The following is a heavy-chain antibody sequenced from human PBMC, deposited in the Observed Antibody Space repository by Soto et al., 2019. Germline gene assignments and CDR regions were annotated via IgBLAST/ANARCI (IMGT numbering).Heavy chain of an antibody. J-gene: IGHJ4*02. Sequence: GGSLRLSCAASGFTFSSYAMSWVRQAPGKGLEWVSAISGSGGSTYYADSVKGRFTISRDNSKNTLYLQMNSLRAEDTAVYYCAKDLGCTNGVCQGGFDYWGQGTLVTVSS. CDR3: AKDLGCTNGVCQGGFDY. V-gene: IGHV3-23*01. D-gene: IGHD2-8*01. CDR2: ISGSGGST. CDR1: GFTFSSYA.